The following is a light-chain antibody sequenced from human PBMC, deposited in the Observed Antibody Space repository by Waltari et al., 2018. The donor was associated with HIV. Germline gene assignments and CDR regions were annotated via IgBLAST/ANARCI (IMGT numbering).Light chain of an antibody. CDR2: RNN. Sequence: QSVLTQSPSASGTPGQRVTISCSGSSSNIGSNYVYWYQQLPVTAPKLLLYRNNQRPSGVPDRFSGSKSGTSASLAISGLRSEDEAHYYCATWTDSLSGVVFGGGTKLRVL. V-gene: IGLV1-47*01. CDR3: ATWTDSLSGVV. CDR1: SSNIGSNY. J-gene: IGLJ2*01.